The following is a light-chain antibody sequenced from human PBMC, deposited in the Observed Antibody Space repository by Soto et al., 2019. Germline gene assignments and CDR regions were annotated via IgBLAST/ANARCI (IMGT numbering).Light chain of an antibody. J-gene: IGKJ1*01. CDR1: QSINTN. Sequence: EIVLTQSPATLSVSPGERATFSCRSSQSINTNLAWFQLKPGQAPRLLIYGASTRAAGIPARFSGSGSGTEFSLTISSLQSEDFGVFFCQQYDQWWTFCQGTKVDIK. CDR2: GAS. CDR3: QQYDQWWT. V-gene: IGKV3-15*01.